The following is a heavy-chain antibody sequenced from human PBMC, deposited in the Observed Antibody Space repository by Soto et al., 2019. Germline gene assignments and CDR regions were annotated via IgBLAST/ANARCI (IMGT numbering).Heavy chain of an antibody. V-gene: IGHV1-46*01. CDR3: ARDLAAGDY. D-gene: IGHD6-13*01. CDR1: GYTFINYY. CDR2: FNPTSGST. Sequence: QVQLVQSGAEVKKPGASVKLSCKASGYTFINYYIHWVRQAPGQGLEWMGIFNPTSGSTNYAQKFQGRVTLSMDTSTRTVYMELSSLRFDDTAVYYCARDLAAGDYWGQGTLVIVSS. J-gene: IGHJ4*02.